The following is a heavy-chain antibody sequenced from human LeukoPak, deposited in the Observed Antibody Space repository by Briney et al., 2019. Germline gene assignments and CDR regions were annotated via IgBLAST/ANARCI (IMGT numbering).Heavy chain of an antibody. D-gene: IGHD3-22*01. V-gene: IGHV3-23*01. J-gene: IGHJ4*02. CDR3: ASSITMIVVAH. CDR2: ISGSGDST. CDR1: GFTFSSYA. Sequence: GGSLRLSCAASGFTFSSYAMSWVRQAPGKGLEWVSVISGSGDSTYHADSVKGRFTISRDNSKNTLYLQMNSLRAEDTAVYYCASSITMIVVAHWGQGTLVTVSS.